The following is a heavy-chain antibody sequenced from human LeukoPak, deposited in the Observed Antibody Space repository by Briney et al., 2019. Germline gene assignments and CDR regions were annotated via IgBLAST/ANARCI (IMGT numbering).Heavy chain of an antibody. Sequence: SETLSLTCAVSGYSISSSNWWGWIRQPPGKGLEWIGYIYYSGSTYYNPSLKSRVTMSVDTSKNQFSLKLSSVTAVDTAVYYCARAGRDYYDSSGSLKDAFDIWGQGTMVTVSS. CDR3: ARAGRDYYDSSGSLKDAFDI. D-gene: IGHD3-22*01. V-gene: IGHV4-28*03. J-gene: IGHJ3*02. CDR2: IYYSGST. CDR1: GYSISSSNW.